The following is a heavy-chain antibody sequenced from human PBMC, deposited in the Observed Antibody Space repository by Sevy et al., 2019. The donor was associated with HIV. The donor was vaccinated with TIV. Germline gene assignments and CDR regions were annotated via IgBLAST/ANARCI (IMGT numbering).Heavy chain of an antibody. V-gene: IGHV4-59*01. CDR1: GGSISSYY. D-gene: IGHD2-15*01. Sequence: SENLSLTCTVSGGSISSYYWSWIRQPPGKGLEWIGYIYYSGSTNYNPSLKSRVTISVDTSKNQFSLKLSSVTAADTAVYYCARDAAYCSGGSCYSMSWFDPWGQGTLVTVSS. CDR2: IYYSGST. J-gene: IGHJ5*02. CDR3: ARDAAYCSGGSCYSMSWFDP.